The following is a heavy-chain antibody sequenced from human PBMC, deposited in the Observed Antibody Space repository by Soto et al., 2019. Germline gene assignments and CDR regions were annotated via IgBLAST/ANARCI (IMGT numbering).Heavy chain of an antibody. V-gene: IGHV3-48*03. D-gene: IGHD5-12*01. CDR3: TKEKSVINSGYDAFDI. CDR1: GFTVSSYE. Sequence: GGSLRLSCAASGFTVSSYEMDWVRQAPGKGLEWVAYISISGGTIYYGDSVDGRFTISRDNADNSLYLQMNSLRAEDTAVYYCTKEKSVINSGYDAFDIWGRGTVVTVSS. J-gene: IGHJ3*02. CDR2: ISISGGTI.